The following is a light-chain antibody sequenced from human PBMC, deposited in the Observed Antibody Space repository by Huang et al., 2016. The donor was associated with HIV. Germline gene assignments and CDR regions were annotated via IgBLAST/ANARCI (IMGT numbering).Light chain of an antibody. J-gene: IGKJ2*01. Sequence: DIQITQSPSSLSASVGDRVTITCRTSQNINRYLIWYQQKPGKAPKPLISAASNWQSGVPSSFIGSGSGTDFRLTIGSLQPEDSATYYCQQSVRTPRTFGQGTKLEI. CDR3: QQSVRTPRT. CDR2: AAS. CDR1: QNINRY. V-gene: IGKV1-39*01.